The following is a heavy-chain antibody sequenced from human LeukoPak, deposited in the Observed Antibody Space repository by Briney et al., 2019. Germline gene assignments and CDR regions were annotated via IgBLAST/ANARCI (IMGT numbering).Heavy chain of an antibody. Sequence: GGSLRLSCAASGFTFSSYGMHWVRQAPGKGLEWVAVISYDGSNKYYADSVKGRFTISRDNSKNTLYLQMNSLKTEDTAVYYCTTYPQVAGPWGQGTLVTVSS. J-gene: IGHJ5*02. CDR2: ISYDGSNK. D-gene: IGHD6-19*01. CDR3: TTYPQVAGP. CDR1: GFTFSSYG. V-gene: IGHV3-30*03.